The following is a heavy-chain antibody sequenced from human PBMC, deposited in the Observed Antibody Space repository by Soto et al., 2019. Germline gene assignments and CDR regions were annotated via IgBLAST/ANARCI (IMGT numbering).Heavy chain of an antibody. CDR1: GFTFSDYY. D-gene: IGHD3-3*01. CDR2: SSNSGTFA. CDR3: AKQQGDFYDY. J-gene: IGHJ4*02. V-gene: IGHV3-11*06. Sequence: PGGSLRLSCAAPGFTFSDYYMSWVRQAPGRGLEWISYSSNSGTFARYATSVKGRFTISRDNSKNTLYLQMNSLRAEDTAVYYCAKQQGDFYDYWGQGTLVTVSS.